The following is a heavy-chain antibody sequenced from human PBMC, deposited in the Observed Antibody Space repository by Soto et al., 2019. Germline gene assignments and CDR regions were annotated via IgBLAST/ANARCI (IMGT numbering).Heavy chain of an antibody. D-gene: IGHD3-10*01. CDR2: INTDGSTT. J-gene: IGHJ4*02. CDR3: ATDVTFIPGVPVFDY. Sequence: RLSRRVAEVNSSSYWMHRISKNKEKGLVCVSRINTDGSTTTYADSVKGRFTISRDNAKNTLYLQMNSLRAGDTAVYYCATDVTFIPGVPVFDYLLQGTLDPVSS. V-gene: IGHV3-74*01. CDR1: EVNSSSYW.